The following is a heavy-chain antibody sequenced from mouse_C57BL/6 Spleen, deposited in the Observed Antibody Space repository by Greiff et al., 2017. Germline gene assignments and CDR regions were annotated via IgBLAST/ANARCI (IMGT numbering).Heavy chain of an antibody. CDR2: INPSSGCT. J-gene: IGHJ1*03. CDR3: ARSARGSEYWYFDV. CDR1: GYTFTSYW. V-gene: IGHV1-7*01. Sequence: QVQLQQSGAELVKPGASVKLSCKASGYTFTSYWMHWVKQRPGQGLEWIGYINPSSGCTKYNEKFKDKATLTADNSSSTAYMQLSSLTSEDSAVYYCARSARGSEYWYFDVWGTGTTVTVSS.